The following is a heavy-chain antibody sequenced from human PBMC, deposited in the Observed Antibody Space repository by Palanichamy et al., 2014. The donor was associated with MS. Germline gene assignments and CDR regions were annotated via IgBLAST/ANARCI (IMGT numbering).Heavy chain of an antibody. D-gene: IGHD3-16*01. CDR2: ISGSGGST. CDR3: ATAFYSYYYYGMDV. Sequence: EVQLLESGGGLVQPGGSLRLSCAASGFTFSSYAMTWVRQAPGKGLEWVSVISGSGGSTYYADSVKGRFTISRDNSKNTLYLQMNSLRAEDTAVYCCATAFYSYYYYGMDVWGQGTTVTVSS. J-gene: IGHJ6*02. V-gene: IGHV3-23*01. CDR1: GFTFSSYA.